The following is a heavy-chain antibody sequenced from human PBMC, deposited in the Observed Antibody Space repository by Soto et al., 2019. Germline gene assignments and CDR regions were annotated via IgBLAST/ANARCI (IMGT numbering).Heavy chain of an antibody. Sequence: SETLSLTCTVSGGSISNYYWSWIRQPPGRGLEWIGHIFYSGSTNYNPALKSRVTISVDTSKSQFSLKLSSVTAADTAVYYCARAGGLGAVAVDYWGQGTLVTVSS. CDR3: ARAGGLGAVAVDY. J-gene: IGHJ4*02. CDR2: IFYSGST. CDR1: GGSISNYY. V-gene: IGHV4-59*01. D-gene: IGHD6-19*01.